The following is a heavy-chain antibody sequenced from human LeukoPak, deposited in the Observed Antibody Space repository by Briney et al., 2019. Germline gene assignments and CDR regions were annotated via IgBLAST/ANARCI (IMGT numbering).Heavy chain of an antibody. Sequence: GGSLRLSCAASGFTFSSYAMRWVRQAPGKGLEWVSAISGSGGSTYYADSVKGRFTISRDNSKNTLYLQMNSLRAEDTAVYYCAKASRGIVVVITSFDYWGQGTLVTVSS. CDR1: GFTFSSYA. V-gene: IGHV3-23*01. D-gene: IGHD3-22*01. J-gene: IGHJ4*02. CDR3: AKASRGIVVVITSFDY. CDR2: ISGSGGST.